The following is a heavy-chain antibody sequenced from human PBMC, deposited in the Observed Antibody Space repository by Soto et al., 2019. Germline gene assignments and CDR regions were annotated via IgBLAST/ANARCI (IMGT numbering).Heavy chain of an antibody. CDR1: GYTFTSYG. CDR2: ISAYNGNT. J-gene: IGHJ6*02. Sequence: ASVKVSCKASGYTFTSYGISWVRQAPGQGLEWMGWISAYNGNTNYAQKLQGRVTMTTDTSTSTAYMELRSLRSDDTAVYYCARDPNCSGGSCYSEYYYYGMDVWGQGTTVTVSS. D-gene: IGHD2-15*01. CDR3: ARDPNCSGGSCYSEYYYYGMDV. V-gene: IGHV1-18*01.